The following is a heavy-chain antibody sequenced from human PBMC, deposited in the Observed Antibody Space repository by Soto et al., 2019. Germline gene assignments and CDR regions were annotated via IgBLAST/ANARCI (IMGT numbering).Heavy chain of an antibody. V-gene: IGHV1-24*01. CDR2: FDPEDGET. CDR3: ATGGSGGSSMIWGLRNWFDP. Sequence: ASVKVSCKVSGYTLTELSMHWVRQAPGKGLEWMGGFDPEDGETIYAQKFQGRVTMTEETSTDTAYMELSSLRSEDTAVYYCATGGSGGSSMIWGLRNWFDPWGQGTLVTVSS. D-gene: IGHD2-15*01. CDR1: GYTLTELS. J-gene: IGHJ5*02.